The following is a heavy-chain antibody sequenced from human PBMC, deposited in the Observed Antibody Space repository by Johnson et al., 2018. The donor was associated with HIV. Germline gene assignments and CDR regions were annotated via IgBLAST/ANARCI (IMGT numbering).Heavy chain of an antibody. V-gene: IGHV3-30*04. Sequence: QVQLVESGGGVVQPGRSLRLSCAASRFTFSTYAMHWVRQAPGKGLEWVAVISYDGSNKYYADSVKGRFTISRDNSKNTLYLRMNSLRAEDTAVYLCAKERGKRWLHPRDAFDIGGQGTMVTVSS. CDR2: ISYDGSNK. J-gene: IGHJ3*02. CDR3: AKERGKRWLHPRDAFDI. CDR1: RFTFSTYA. D-gene: IGHD5-24*01.